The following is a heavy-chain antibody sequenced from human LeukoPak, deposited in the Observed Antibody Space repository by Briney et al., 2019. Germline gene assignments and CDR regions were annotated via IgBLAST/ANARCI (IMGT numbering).Heavy chain of an antibody. CDR2: LYRGSSP. V-gene: IGHV3-53*01. J-gene: IGHJ4*02. CDR1: GFTVSSNY. D-gene: IGHD3-10*01. CDR3: ARIRGGWYFDY. Sequence: PGGSLRHSCAPSGFTVSSNYMSWVRHAPGEGLECGSILYRGSSPYHADSVKGRFTISRDNSKNTLYLKMNSLRDEDMAVYYCARIRGGWYFDYWGQGTLVTVSS.